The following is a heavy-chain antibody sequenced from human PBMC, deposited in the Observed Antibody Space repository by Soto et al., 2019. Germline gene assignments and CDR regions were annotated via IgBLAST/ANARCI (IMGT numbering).Heavy chain of an antibody. CDR1: GVSISSISYY. V-gene: IGHV4-39*01. CDR3: ARHGYYYDSSGYRTALDY. J-gene: IGHJ4*02. Sequence: SSETLSLTWTVSGVSISSISYYWGWIRQPPGKGLEWIGSIYYSGSTYYNPSLKSRVTISVDTSKNQFSLKLSSVTAADTAVYYCARHGYYYDSSGYRTALDYWGQGTLVTVSS. CDR2: IYYSGST. D-gene: IGHD3-22*01.